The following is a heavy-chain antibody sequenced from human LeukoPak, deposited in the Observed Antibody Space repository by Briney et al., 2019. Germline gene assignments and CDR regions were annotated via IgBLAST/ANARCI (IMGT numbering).Heavy chain of an antibody. CDR3: ARVRSGSSAGNYGMDV. V-gene: IGHV3-74*01. J-gene: IGHJ6*02. CDR1: RFTFSSYW. Sequence: GGSLRLSCAASRFTFSSYWMHWVRQAPGKGLVWVSRINSDGSSTSYADSVKGRFTISRDNAKNTLYLRMNSLRAEDTAVYYCARVRSGSSAGNYGMDVWGQGTTVTVSS. D-gene: IGHD1-26*01. CDR2: INSDGSST.